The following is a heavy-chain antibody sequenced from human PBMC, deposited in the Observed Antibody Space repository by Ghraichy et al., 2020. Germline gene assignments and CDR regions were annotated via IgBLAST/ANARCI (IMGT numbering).Heavy chain of an antibody. CDR1: GGSISSGGYY. CDR3: ARVLRYFDWLSNDPVAYFFDY. Sequence: SETLSLTCTVSGGSISSGGYYWSWIRQHPGKGLEWIGYIYYSGSNYYNPSLKSRVTISVDTSKNQFSLKLSSVTAADTAVYYCARVLRYFDWLSNDPVAYFFDYCGQGTLVTVSS. CDR2: IYYSGSN. D-gene: IGHD3-9*01. J-gene: IGHJ4*02. V-gene: IGHV4-31*03.